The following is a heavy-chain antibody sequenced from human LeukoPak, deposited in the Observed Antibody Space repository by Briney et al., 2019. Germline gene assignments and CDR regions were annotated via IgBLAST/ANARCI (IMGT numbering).Heavy chain of an antibody. CDR1: GFTFSSYA. Sequence: PGGSLRLSCAASGFTFSSYAVSWVRQAPGKGLEWVSAISGSGGSTYYADSVKGRFTISRDNSKNTLYLQMNSLRAEDTAVYYCAKRRGLGDLVVVTATDYWGQGTLVTVSS. D-gene: IGHD2-21*02. CDR2: ISGSGGST. J-gene: IGHJ4*02. V-gene: IGHV3-23*01. CDR3: AKRRGLGDLVVVTATDY.